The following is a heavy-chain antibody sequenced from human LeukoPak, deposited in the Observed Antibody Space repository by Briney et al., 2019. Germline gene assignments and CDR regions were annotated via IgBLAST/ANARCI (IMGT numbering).Heavy chain of an antibody. CDR3: ARQKEGGPHVFLWFGIRNYYYYGMDV. CDR1: GFTVSSNY. V-gene: IGHV3-53*01. D-gene: IGHD3-10*01. Sequence: PGGSLRLSCAASGFTVSSNYMSWVRQAPGKGLEWVSVIYSGGSTYYADSVKGRFTISRDNSKNTLYLQMNSLRAEDTAVYYCARQKEGGPHVFLWFGIRNYYYYGMDVWGQGTTVTVSS. CDR2: IYSGGST. J-gene: IGHJ6*02.